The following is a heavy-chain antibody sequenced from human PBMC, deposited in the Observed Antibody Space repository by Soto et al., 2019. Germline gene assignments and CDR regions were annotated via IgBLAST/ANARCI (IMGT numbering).Heavy chain of an antibody. CDR3: AKDYLRWAQS. J-gene: IGHJ5*02. CDR2: IWYDGSNK. V-gene: IGHV3-33*06. D-gene: IGHD1-26*01. CDR1: GFTFSSYA. Sequence: PGGSLRLSCAASGFTFSSYAMHWVRQAPGKGLEWVAVIWYDGSNKYYADSVKGRFTISRDNSKNTLYLQMNSLRAEDTAVYYCAKDYLRWAQSWGQGTLVTVSS.